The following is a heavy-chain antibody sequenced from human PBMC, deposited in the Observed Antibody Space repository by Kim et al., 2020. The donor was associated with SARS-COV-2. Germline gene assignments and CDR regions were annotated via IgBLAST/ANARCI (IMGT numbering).Heavy chain of an antibody. Sequence: ADSVKGRFTISRDNAKNSLFLQMNSLRAEDTALYYCGKDKRALYYYGMDVWGQGTTVTVSS. J-gene: IGHJ6*02. D-gene: IGHD6-25*01. CDR3: GKDKRALYYYGMDV. V-gene: IGHV3-9*01.